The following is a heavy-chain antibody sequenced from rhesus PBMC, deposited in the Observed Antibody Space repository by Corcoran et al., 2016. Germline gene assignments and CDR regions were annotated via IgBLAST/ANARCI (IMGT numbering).Heavy chain of an antibody. CDR2: FSSDVSNK. V-gene: IGHV3-54*02. CDR3: TRFDV. CDR1: GVTFRVFG. Sequence: EVQLVESGGGLVQPGGALRLSCAGSGVTFRVFGIPWVRQAPGKGLEWVAFFSSDVSNKYFEDSLKDRFTISRDNSTNILYLQMNNLKVEDTAVYYCTRFDVWGPGVRVTVSS. J-gene: IGHJ5-1*01.